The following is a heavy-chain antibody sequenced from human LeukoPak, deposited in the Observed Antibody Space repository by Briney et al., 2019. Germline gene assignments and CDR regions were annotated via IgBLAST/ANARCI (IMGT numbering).Heavy chain of an antibody. Sequence: GGSLRLSCAASGFTFSSYSMNWVRQAPGKGLEWVAFIRSDGTNKYYADSVKGRFTISRDNSKNTVYLQVNSLRAEDTAVYYCAKDKGSYFFDYWGQGTQVTVSS. D-gene: IGHD3-10*01. J-gene: IGHJ4*02. CDR3: AKDKGSYFFDY. CDR1: GFTFSSYS. CDR2: IRSDGTNK. V-gene: IGHV3-30*02.